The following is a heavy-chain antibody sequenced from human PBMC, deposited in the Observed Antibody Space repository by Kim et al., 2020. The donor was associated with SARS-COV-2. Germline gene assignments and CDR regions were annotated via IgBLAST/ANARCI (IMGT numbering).Heavy chain of an antibody. D-gene: IGHD2-15*01. CDR1: GFTFGDYA. CDR2: IRSKPYGGTT. Sequence: GGSLRLSCIASGFTFGDYAMTWFRQAPGKGLEWLGFIRSKPYGGTTEYAASVKGRFTLSRDDSKTIAYLQMNSLKTEDTAMYYCARSLSFCSGGTCNPYYFDYWGQGSLVTVSS. CDR3: ARSLSFCSGGTCNPYYFDY. J-gene: IGHJ4*02. V-gene: IGHV3-49*03.